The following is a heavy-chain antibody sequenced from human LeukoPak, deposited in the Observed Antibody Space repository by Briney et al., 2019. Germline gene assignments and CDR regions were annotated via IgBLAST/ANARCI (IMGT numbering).Heavy chain of an antibody. D-gene: IGHD3-22*01. CDR1: GYTFTGYY. CDR2: INPNSGGT. J-gene: IGHJ4*02. Sequence: ASVKVSCKASGYTFTGYYMHWVRQAPGQGLEWMRWINPNSGGTNYAQKFQGRVTMTRDTSISTAYMELSRLRSDDTAVYYCARVERYYDSSGYSYYFDYWGQGTLVTVSP. V-gene: IGHV1-2*02. CDR3: ARVERYYDSSGYSYYFDY.